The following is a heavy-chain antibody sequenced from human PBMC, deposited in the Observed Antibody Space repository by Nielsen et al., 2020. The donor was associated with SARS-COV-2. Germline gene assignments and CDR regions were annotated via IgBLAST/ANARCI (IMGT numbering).Heavy chain of an antibody. D-gene: IGHD3-9*01. CDR1: GYSFTSYW. Sequence: GGSLRLSCKGSGYSFTSYWISWVRQMPGKGLEWMGRIDPSDSYTNYSPSFQGHVTISADKSISTAYLQWSSLKASDTAMYYCARRARYYDILTGYYSGAFDIWGQGTMVTVSS. V-gene: IGHV5-10-1*01. CDR3: ARRARYYDILTGYYSGAFDI. J-gene: IGHJ3*02. CDR2: IDPSDSYT.